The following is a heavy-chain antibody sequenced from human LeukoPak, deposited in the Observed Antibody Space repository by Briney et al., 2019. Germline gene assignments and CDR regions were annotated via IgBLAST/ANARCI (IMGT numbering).Heavy chain of an antibody. J-gene: IGHJ4*02. V-gene: IGHV3-23*01. CDR3: AKDRQFFYDGFDY. CDR2: ISGSGGST. Sequence: PGGSLRLSCAASGFTFSSYAMSWVRQAPGKGLEWVSAISGSGGSTYYADSVKGRFTISRDNSKKTLYLQMNSLRAEDTAVYYCAKDRQFFYDGFDYWGQGTLVTVSS. D-gene: IGHD5/OR15-5a*01. CDR1: GFTFSSYA.